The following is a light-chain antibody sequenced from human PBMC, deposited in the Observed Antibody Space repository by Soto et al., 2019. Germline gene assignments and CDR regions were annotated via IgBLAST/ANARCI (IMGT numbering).Light chain of an antibody. CDR2: GAS. CDR1: QTVSSNY. V-gene: IGKV3-20*01. Sequence: IVLTDSPATLSFSPGERATLSCGASQTVSSNYLAWCQQRPGQAPRLLIYGASTRAAGIPDRFSGSGSGTDFTLTITRLEPEDSAVYFCQQYTGPPTTFGQGTRLEI. CDR3: QQYTGPPTT. J-gene: IGKJ5*01.